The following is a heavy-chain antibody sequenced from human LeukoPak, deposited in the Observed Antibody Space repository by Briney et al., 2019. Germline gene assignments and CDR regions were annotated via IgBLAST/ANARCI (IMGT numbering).Heavy chain of an antibody. CDR2: MNPNSGNT. CDR3: ARTAGGSQGLGLYFDY. Sequence: ASVKVSCKASEYTFTSYDINWVRQATGQGLEWMGWMNPNSGNTGYAQKFQGRVTMTRNTSISTAYMELSSLRSEDTAVYYCARTAGGSQGLGLYFDYWGQGTLVTVSS. V-gene: IGHV1-8*01. D-gene: IGHD1-26*01. CDR1: EYTFTSYD. J-gene: IGHJ4*02.